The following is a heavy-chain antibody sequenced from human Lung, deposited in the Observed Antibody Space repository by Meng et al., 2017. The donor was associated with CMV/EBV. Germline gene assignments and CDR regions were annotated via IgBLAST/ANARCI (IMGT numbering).Heavy chain of an antibody. D-gene: IGHD1-1*01. CDR3: ARNGQKTGTPSNY. V-gene: IGHV3-48*03. J-gene: IGHJ4*02. Sequence: LTXAASGFTFSNYEMNWVRQAPGQGLEWVSYISTSGSTMYYADSVKGRFTVSRDNAKNSLYLQMNSLRAEDTAVYYCARNGQKTGTPSNYWGQGTXVTVSS. CDR1: GFTFSNYE. CDR2: ISTSGSTM.